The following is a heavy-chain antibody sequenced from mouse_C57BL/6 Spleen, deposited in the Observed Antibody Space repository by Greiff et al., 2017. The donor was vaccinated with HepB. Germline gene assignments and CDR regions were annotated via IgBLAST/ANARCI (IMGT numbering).Heavy chain of an antibody. Sequence: VQLKQSGPELVKPGASVKISCKASGYSFTDYNMNWVKQSNGKSLEWIGVINPNYGTTSYNQKFKGKATLTVDQYSSTADMQRNSLTSEDSAVYYCATDHYDSPGAMDYWGQGTSVTVSS. D-gene: IGHD2-4*01. V-gene: IGHV1-39*01. CDR2: INPNYGTT. J-gene: IGHJ4*01. CDR3: ATDHYDSPGAMDY. CDR1: GYSFTDYN.